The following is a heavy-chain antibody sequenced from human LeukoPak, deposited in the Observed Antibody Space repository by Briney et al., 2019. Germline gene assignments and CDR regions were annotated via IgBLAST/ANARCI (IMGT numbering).Heavy chain of an antibody. D-gene: IGHD2/OR15-2a*01. CDR1: GFTFSNHW. J-gene: IGHJ5*02. CDR3: TRDFYTGIVDQ. CDR2: ISKGGSTS. V-gene: IGHV3-74*01. Sequence: GGSLRLSCEVSGFTFSNHWMHWVRHAPGKGLVWVSVISKGGSTSIYADSVRGRLTISRDNAKNTLYLQIKSLRVEDSSVYLFTRDFYTGIVDQWGQGTRVTVSS.